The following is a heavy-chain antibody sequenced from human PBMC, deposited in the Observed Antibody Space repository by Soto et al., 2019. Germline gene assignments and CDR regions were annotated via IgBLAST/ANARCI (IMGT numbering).Heavy chain of an antibody. V-gene: IGHV1-18*01. D-gene: IGHD3-3*02. CDR1: GYTFTSYG. CDR3: ARGTPFLEWLLGPDY. CDR2: ISAYNGNT. Sequence: QVQLVQSGAEVKKPGASVKVSCKASGYTFTSYGISWVRQAPGQGPEWMGWISAYNGNTNYAQKLQGRVTMSTDTSTSTAYMELRSLRSDDTAVYYFARGTPFLEWLLGPDYWVQGTLVTVSS. J-gene: IGHJ4*02.